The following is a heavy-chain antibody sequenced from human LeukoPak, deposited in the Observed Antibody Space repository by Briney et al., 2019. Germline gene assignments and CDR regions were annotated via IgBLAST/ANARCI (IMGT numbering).Heavy chain of an antibody. V-gene: IGHV5-10-1*01. D-gene: IGHD3-10*01. Sequence: GASLQISCKGSGSIFTNHWISWVRQLPGKVLEWMGRIDPSDSYTNYSPSFEGHVTISADKSITTAYMQWSSLKASDTAMYYCARLYGSGTGWFDPWGQGTLVTVSS. CDR2: IDPSDSYT. CDR3: ARLYGSGTGWFDP. J-gene: IGHJ5*02. CDR1: GSIFTNHW.